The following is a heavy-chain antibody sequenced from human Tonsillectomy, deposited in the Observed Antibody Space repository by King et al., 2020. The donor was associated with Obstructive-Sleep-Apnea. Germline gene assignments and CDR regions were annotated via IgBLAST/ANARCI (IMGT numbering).Heavy chain of an antibody. J-gene: IGHJ6*02. CDR2: ISYDGSNK. CDR3: AREGMDV. V-gene: IGHV3-30*04. Sequence: VQLVESGGGVVQPGRSLRLSCAASGFTFSNYAMHWVRQAPGKGLAWGAVISYDGSNKFYADSVKGRFTVSRDNSKNTLYLQMNSLRAEDTAVYYCAREGMDVWGQGTTVTVSS. CDR1: GFTFSNYA.